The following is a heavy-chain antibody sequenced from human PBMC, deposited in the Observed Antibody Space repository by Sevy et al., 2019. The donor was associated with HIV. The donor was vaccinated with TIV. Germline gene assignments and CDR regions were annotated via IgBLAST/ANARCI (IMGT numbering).Heavy chain of an antibody. CDR2: ISYDESTN. CDR1: GFICSSYG. V-gene: IGHV3-30*18. CDR3: AKDREGLTVRGEYYYGMDV. Sequence: GGSLRLSCGASGFICSSYGMHGVRQAPGKGLEWVAVISYDESTNYYADSVKGRFIISRDNSKNTLYMEMNSLRDEDTALYYCAKDREGLTVRGEYYYGMDVWGQGTTVAVSS. D-gene: IGHD3-10*01. J-gene: IGHJ6*02.